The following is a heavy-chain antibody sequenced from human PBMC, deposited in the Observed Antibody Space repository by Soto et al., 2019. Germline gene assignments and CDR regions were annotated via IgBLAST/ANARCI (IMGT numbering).Heavy chain of an antibody. Sequence: EVQLLQSGGGLVQPGGSLRLSCAASGFTFSSYAMSWVRQAPGKGLEWVSDISGSGGSTYYADSVKGRFTISRDNSRNTLYLQMNSLRAKDRAVYYCAKGRQEAWMNEAFDIWGQGTMVTVSS. J-gene: IGHJ3*02. V-gene: IGHV3-23*01. D-gene: IGHD5-12*01. CDR1: GFTFSSYA. CDR3: AKGRQEAWMNEAFDI. CDR2: ISGSGGST.